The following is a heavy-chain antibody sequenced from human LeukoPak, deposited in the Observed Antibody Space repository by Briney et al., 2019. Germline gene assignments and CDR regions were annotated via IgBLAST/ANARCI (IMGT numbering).Heavy chain of an antibody. CDR3: SKAYCRSTTCNFDY. CDR2: ISSSSSYI. D-gene: IGHD2-2*01. J-gene: IGHJ4*02. CDR1: GFTFSSYS. Sequence: GGSLRLSCAASGFTFSSYSMNWVRQAPGKGLEWVSSISSSSSYIYYADSVKGRFTISRDNAKNSLYLQMNSLRAGDTALYYCSKAYCRSTTCNFDYWGQGTLVTVSS. V-gene: IGHV3-21*04.